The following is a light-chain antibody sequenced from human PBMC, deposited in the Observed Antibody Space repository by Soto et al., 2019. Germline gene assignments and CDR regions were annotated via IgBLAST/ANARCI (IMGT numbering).Light chain of an antibody. Sequence: QSVLTQPASVSGSPGQSITISCTGTSGDIGSYNRVSWYQQHPGKAPKLIIYEVTDRPSGVSNRFSGSKSGNTASLTIYGLQAEDEAEYYCSSYPNINTRACVFGTGTKVTVL. CDR3: SSYPNINTRACV. CDR1: SGDIGSYNR. CDR2: EVT. V-gene: IGLV2-14*01. J-gene: IGLJ1*01.